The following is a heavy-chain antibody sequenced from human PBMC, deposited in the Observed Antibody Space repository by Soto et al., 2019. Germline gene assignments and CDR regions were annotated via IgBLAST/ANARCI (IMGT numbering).Heavy chain of an antibody. CDR2: MTYDGATE. V-gene: IGHV3-30*14. J-gene: IGHJ3*01. D-gene: IGHD3-3*02. CDR3: ARVRLSIAVNDALDV. Sequence: QVRLVESGGGVVQPGTSLRLSCAASGFTFSDYVIHWVRQAAGKGLEWVASMTYDGATEDYADSVKGRFTMSRDNSKRALSLQMNSLRPDDTAVYYCARVRLSIAVNDALDVWGQGTTVTVSS. CDR1: GFTFSDYV.